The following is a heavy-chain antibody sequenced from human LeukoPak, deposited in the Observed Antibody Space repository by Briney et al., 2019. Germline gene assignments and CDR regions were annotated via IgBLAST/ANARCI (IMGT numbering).Heavy chain of an antibody. CDR3: ARDFLRQWLVPYYYYGMDV. J-gene: IGHJ6*02. D-gene: IGHD6-19*01. V-gene: IGHV1-3*01. CDR2: INAGNGNT. CDR1: GYTFTSYA. Sequence: ASVKVSCKASGYTFTSYAMHWVRQAPGQRLEWMGWINAGNGNTKYSQKFQGRVTITRDTSASTAYMELSSLRSEDTAEYYCARDFLRQWLVPYYYYGMDVWGQGTTVTVSS.